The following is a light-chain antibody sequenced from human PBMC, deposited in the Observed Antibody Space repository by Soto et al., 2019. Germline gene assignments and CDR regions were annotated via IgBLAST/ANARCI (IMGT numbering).Light chain of an antibody. CDR3: QQSFTSLWT. CDR1: QSIGWY. V-gene: IGKV1-39*01. J-gene: IGKJ1*01. CDR2: TAS. Sequence: DIQMTQSPSSLSASVGDRVTITCRASQSIGWYLHWYQQKPGKAPKLLIYTASSLQSGVPSRFSGSGSGTDFTITISRLQPVDFATYYCQQSFTSLWTFGQGTKVVI.